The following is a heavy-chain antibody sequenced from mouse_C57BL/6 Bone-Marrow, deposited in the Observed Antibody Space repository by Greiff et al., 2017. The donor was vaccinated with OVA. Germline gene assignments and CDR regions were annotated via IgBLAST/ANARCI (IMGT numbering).Heavy chain of an antibody. J-gene: IGHJ4*01. Sequence: EVQLQQSGPELVKPGASVKISCKASGYTFTDYYMNWVKQSHGKSLEWIGDINPNNGGTSYNQKFKGKATLTVDKSSSTAYMELRSLTSEDSAVYYCARSLWQKDYYAMDYWGQGTSVTVSS. CDR3: ARSLWQKDYYAMDY. CDR2: INPNNGGT. D-gene: IGHD1-1*02. V-gene: IGHV1-26*01. CDR1: GYTFTDYY.